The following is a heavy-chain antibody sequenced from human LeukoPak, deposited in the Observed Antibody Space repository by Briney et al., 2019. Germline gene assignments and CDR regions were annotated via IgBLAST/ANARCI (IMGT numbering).Heavy chain of an antibody. CDR2: ISKSSSYI. V-gene: IGHV3-21*01. CDR3: ARVIAAGGPDWFDP. Sequence: GGSLRLSCAASGFTFSNYSMNWVRQAPGKGLEWVSYISKSSSYIYYADSVRGRFTISRDNAKKSLYLQMNSLRAGDTAVYYCARVIAAGGPDWFDPWGQGTLVPVSS. D-gene: IGHD6-13*01. J-gene: IGHJ5*02. CDR1: GFTFSNYS.